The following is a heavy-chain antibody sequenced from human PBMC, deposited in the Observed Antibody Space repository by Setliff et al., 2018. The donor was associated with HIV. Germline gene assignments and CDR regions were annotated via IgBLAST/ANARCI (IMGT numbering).Heavy chain of an antibody. CDR2: IYHSGNT. CDR3: ARVNYYGSGTHHSVYMDV. D-gene: IGHD3-10*01. Sequence: SETLSLTCAVSGGSISSSNGWSWVRQPPGQGLEWIGEIYHSGNTNYNPSLKSRVTISVDTSKNQFSLKLSSVTAAATAVYYCARVNYYGSGTHHSVYMDVWGKGTTVTVSS. V-gene: IGHV4-4*02. J-gene: IGHJ6*03. CDR1: GGSISSSNG.